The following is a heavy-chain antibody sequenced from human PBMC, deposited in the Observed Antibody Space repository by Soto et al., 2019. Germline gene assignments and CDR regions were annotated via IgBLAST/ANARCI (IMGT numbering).Heavy chain of an antibody. D-gene: IGHD5-18*01. CDR3: AKLSGGNGYSYVWAGHFDY. CDR2: ISGSGGST. V-gene: IGHV3-23*01. Sequence: GGSLILSCAAYGFTFSSYAMSWVRQAPGKGLEWVSAISGSGGSTYYADSVKGRFTISRDNSKNTLYLQMNSLRAEDTAVYYCAKLSGGNGYSYVWAGHFDYWGQGTLVTVSS. CDR1: GFTFSSYA. J-gene: IGHJ4*02.